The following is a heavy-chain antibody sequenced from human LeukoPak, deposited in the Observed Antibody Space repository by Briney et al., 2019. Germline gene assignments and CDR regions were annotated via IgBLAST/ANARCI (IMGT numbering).Heavy chain of an antibody. V-gene: IGHV3-30-3*01. J-gene: IGHJ4*02. CDR1: GFTFSSYS. Sequence: GGSLRLSCAASGFTFSSYSMHWVRQAPGKGLEWVTIISFDGNNKYYADSVKGRFTISRDNYNNTMYLQMNSLRAEDTSVYYCARDLWRTLTTPAGYWGQGTLVTVSS. CDR2: ISFDGNNK. CDR3: ARDLWRTLTTPAGY. D-gene: IGHD4-17*01.